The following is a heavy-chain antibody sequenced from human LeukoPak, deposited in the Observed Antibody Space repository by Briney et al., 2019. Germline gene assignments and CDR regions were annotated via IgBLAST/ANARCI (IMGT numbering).Heavy chain of an antibody. J-gene: IGHJ3*02. CDR3: ARGGYDAFDI. CDR1: GYSISSGYY. V-gene: IGHV4-38-2*02. D-gene: IGHD3-16*01. CDR2: INHSGGT. Sequence: PSQTLSLTCTVSGYSISSGYYWGWIRQPPGKGLELIGSINHSGGTYYNPSLKSRVTISVDTSKNQFSLKLSSVTAADTAVYYCARGGYDAFDIWGQGTMVTVSS.